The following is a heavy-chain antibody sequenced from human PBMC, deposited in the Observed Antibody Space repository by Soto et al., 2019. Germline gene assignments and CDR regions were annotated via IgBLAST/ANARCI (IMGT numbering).Heavy chain of an antibody. J-gene: IGHJ1*01. CDR1: GFTFDDYA. CDR3: VKDESINWYSGHFRH. Sequence: EVQLVESGGGLVQPGRSLRLSCAASGFTFDDYAMHWVRQGPGKGLEWVSGINWNSGSIGYGDSVKGRFAISRDNAKNSLHLQMTSLSAEDTGFYYCVKDESINWYSGHFRHWGQGTLVSVSS. CDR2: INWNSGSI. D-gene: IGHD6-13*01. V-gene: IGHV3-9*01.